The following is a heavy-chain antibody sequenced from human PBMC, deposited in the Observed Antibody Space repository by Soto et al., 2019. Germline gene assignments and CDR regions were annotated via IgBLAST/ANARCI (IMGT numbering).Heavy chain of an antibody. CDR1: GSSIESGYY. J-gene: IGHJ5*02. CDR3: VRVARTYGPVQP. V-gene: IGHV4-38-2*02. CDR2: IYYTGNS. Sequence: QVHLQESGPGLVKSAETLFLPCSVSGSSIESGYYWGWMRQPPGKGLEWLASIYYTGNSYYNPSLKCRVSISGDTSKNQFSHNLTSMTSADTAVYYCVRVARTYGPVQPWGHGILVTVSS. D-gene: IGHD1-1*01.